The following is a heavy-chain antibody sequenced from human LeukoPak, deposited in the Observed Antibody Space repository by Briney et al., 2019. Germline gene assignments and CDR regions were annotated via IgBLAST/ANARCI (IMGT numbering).Heavy chain of an antibody. CDR1: GGSFSGYY. V-gene: IGHV4-59*08. Sequence: SETLSLTCAVYGGSFSGYYWSWIRQPPGKGLEWIGYIYYSGSTNYNPSLKSRVTISVDTSKNQFSLKLSSVTAADTAVYYCARHGKNYYDSSGYYSHFDYWGQGTLVTVSS. J-gene: IGHJ4*02. CDR3: ARHGKNYYDSSGYYSHFDY. CDR2: IYYSGST. D-gene: IGHD3-22*01.